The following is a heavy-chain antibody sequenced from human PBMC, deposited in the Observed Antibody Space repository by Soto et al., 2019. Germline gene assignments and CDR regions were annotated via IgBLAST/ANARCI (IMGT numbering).Heavy chain of an antibody. V-gene: IGHV4-34*01. CDR1: GGSFSGYY. Sequence: SETLSLTCAVYGGSFSGYYWSWIRQPPGKGLEWIGEINHSGSTNYNPSLKSRVTISVDTSKNQFSLKLSSVTAADTAVYYCARGFYGSGRTDYYYYYMDVWGKGTTVTVSS. CDR3: ARGFYGSGRTDYYYYYMDV. CDR2: INHSGST. J-gene: IGHJ6*03. D-gene: IGHD3-10*01.